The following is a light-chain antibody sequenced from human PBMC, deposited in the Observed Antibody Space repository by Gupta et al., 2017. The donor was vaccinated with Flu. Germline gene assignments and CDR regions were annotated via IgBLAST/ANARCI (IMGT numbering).Light chain of an antibody. CDR3: SSYTSTSLI. CDR1: SNDVGAYNY. CDR2: EVS. Sequence: QSVLTQPASVSESPGQSIIISCTGTSNDVGAYNYVSWYQQHPGKAPKVLISEVSNRPSGVSHRFSGSKSGSTASLTISGLLAEDEADYYCSSYTSTSLIFGGGTKVTVL. V-gene: IGLV2-14*01. J-gene: IGLJ2*01.